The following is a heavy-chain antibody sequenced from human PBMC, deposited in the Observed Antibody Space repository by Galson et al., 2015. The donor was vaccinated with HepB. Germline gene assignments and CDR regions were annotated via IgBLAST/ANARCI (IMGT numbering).Heavy chain of an antibody. CDR2: ISYDGSNK. V-gene: IGHV3-30-3*01. Sequence: SLRLSCAASGFTFSSYAMHWVRQAPGKGLEWVAVISYDGSNKYYADSVKGRFTISRDNSKNTLYLQMNSLRAEDTAVYYCAREDYDFWSGWGGMDVWGQGTTVTVSS. J-gene: IGHJ6*02. CDR1: GFTFSSYA. D-gene: IGHD3-3*01. CDR3: AREDYDFWSGWGGMDV.